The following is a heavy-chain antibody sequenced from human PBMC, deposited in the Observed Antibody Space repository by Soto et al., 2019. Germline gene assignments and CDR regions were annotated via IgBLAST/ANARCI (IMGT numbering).Heavy chain of an antibody. V-gene: IGHV3-33*01. J-gene: IGHJ4*02. Sequence: QVQLVESGGGVVQPGRSLRLSCEASGFTFSGLGMHWVRQAPGKGLEWVAVIRYDGSNIYYADAVKGRVTISRDNSKDTLYRQTNSLRADDTAVYYCARGGVGNATCFGYFGCWGQGALGTVSS. D-gene: IGHD3-3*01. CDR3: ARGGVGNATCFGYFGC. CDR1: GFTFSGLG. CDR2: IRYDGSNI.